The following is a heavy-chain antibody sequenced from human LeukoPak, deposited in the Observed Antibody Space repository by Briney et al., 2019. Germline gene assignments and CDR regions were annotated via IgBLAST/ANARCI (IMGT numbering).Heavy chain of an antibody. CDR1: GGTFSSYA. Sequence: ASVKVSCKASGGTFSSYAISWVRQAPGQGLEWMGGIIPIFGTANYAQKFQGRVTITTDESTSTAYMELSSLRSEDTAVYYCATVKGLRWPFDYWGRGTLVTVSS. D-gene: IGHD4-23*01. CDR3: ATVKGLRWPFDY. V-gene: IGHV1-69*05. CDR2: IIPIFGTA. J-gene: IGHJ4*02.